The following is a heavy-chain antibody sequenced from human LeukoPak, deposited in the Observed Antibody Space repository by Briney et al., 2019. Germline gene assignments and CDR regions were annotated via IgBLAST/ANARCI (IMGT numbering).Heavy chain of an antibody. CDR2: ISSSSYI. CDR1: GFTFSSYS. CDR3: AREDRSSSWCVDY. Sequence: GGSLRLSCAASGFTFSSYSMNWVRQAPGKGLEWVSSISSSSYIYYADSVKGRFTISRDNAKNSLYLQMNSLRAEDTAVYYCAREDRSSSWCVDYWGQGTLVTVSS. D-gene: IGHD6-13*01. V-gene: IGHV3-21*01. J-gene: IGHJ4*02.